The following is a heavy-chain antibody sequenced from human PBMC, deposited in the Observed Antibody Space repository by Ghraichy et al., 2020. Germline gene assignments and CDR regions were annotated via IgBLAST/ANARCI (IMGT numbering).Heavy chain of an antibody. CDR3: ARDHLPVITLWAFDY. Sequence: GGSLRLSCAASGFTFSSYAMHWVRQAPGKGLEWVAVISYDGSNKYYADSVKGRFTISRDNSKNTLYLQMNSLRAEDTAVYYCARDHLPVITLWAFDYWGQGTLVTVSS. D-gene: IGHD3-22*01. V-gene: IGHV3-30*04. CDR2: ISYDGSNK. CDR1: GFTFSSYA. J-gene: IGHJ4*02.